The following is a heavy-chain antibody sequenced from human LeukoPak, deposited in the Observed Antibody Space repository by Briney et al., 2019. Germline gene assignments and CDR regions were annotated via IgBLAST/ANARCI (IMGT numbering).Heavy chain of an antibody. J-gene: IGHJ4*02. CDR2: ISAGGST. CDR1: GFTFTRSA. CDR3: ARGLANSRDY. V-gene: IGHV3-23*01. Sequence: GGSLRLSCAASGFTFTRSAMNWVRQAPGKGLEWVSGISAGGSTEYADSVKGRFTISRDNSKNTLYLQMNSLRTEDTAVYYCARGLANSRDYWGQGTLVTVSS.